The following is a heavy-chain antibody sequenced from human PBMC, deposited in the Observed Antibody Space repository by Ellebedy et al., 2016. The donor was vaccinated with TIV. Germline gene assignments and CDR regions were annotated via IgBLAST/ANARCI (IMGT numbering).Heavy chain of an antibody. CDR2: ISHDGNVR. V-gene: IGHV3-30*18. CDR1: GFIFSHYG. Sequence: GESLKISCGASGFIFSHYGMQWIRPAPGKGLEWVAVISHDGNVRFYADSVKGRLAISRDNSKNTLYLQMNSLRAEDTAVYYCAKERDEYTSTSFDYWGQGTLVTVSS. CDR3: AKERDEYTSTSFDY. D-gene: IGHD6-6*01. J-gene: IGHJ4*02.